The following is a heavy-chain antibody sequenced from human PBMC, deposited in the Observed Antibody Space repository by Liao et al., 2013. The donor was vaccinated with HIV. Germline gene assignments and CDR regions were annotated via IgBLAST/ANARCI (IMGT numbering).Heavy chain of an antibody. CDR3: ARAHWGRGAFDI. CDR2: VNHGGST. CDR1: GGSFSGYF. V-gene: IGHV4-34*01. Sequence: QVQLQQWGAGLLKPSETLSLTCAVYGGSFSGYFWSWIRQPPGKGLEWIGEVNHGGSTNYNPSLKSRVTISVDTSKNQFSLKLSSVTAADTAVYYCARAHWGRGAFDIWGQGDNGHRLF. J-gene: IGHJ3*02. D-gene: IGHD7-27*01.